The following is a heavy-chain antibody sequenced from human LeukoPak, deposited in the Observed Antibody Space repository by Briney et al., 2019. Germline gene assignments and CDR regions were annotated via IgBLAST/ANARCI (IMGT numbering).Heavy chain of an antibody. Sequence: PGGSLRLSCAASGFTVSSNYMSWVRQAPGKGLEWVSVIYSGGSTYYADSVKGRLTISRHNSKNTLYLQMNSLRAEDTAVYYCARAGRDYGGNPLLGGMDVWGQGTTVTVSS. V-gene: IGHV3-53*04. CDR3: ARAGRDYGGNPLLGGMDV. CDR2: IYSGGST. J-gene: IGHJ6*02. D-gene: IGHD4-23*01. CDR1: GFTVSSNY.